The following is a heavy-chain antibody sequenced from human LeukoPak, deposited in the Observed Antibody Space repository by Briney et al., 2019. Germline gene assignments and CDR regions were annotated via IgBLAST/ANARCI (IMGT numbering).Heavy chain of an antibody. CDR3: AREVYDGVLDY. D-gene: IGHD5/OR15-5a*01. Sequence: GGSLRLSCAASGFTFGSYWMSWVRQAPGKGLEWVANIKQDGSGKYYVDSVKGRFTISRDNAKNSLYLQMNSLRAEDTAVYYCAREVYDGVLDYWGQGTLVTVSS. CDR1: GFTFGSYW. J-gene: IGHJ4*02. CDR2: IKQDGSGK. V-gene: IGHV3-7*01.